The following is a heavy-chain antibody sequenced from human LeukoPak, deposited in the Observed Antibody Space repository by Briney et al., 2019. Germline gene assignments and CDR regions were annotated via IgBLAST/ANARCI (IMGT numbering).Heavy chain of an antibody. CDR3: ARAPMGYSSEYYYYGMDV. D-gene: IGHD6-25*01. J-gene: IGHJ6*02. V-gene: IGHV4-39*07. CDR1: GGSISSSSYY. Sequence: PSETLSLTCTVSGGSISSSSYYWGWIRQPPGKGLEWIGSIYYSGSTYYNPSLKSRVTISVDTSKSQFSLKLSSVTAADTAVYYCARAPMGYSSEYYYYGMDVWGQGTTVTVSS. CDR2: IYYSGST.